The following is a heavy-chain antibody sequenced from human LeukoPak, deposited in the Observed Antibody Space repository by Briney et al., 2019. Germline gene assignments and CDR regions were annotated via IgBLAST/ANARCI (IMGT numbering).Heavy chain of an antibody. Sequence: PGGSLRLSCAASGFTFSSYSMNWVRQAPGKGLEWVSSISSSSSYIYYADSVKGRFTISRDNAKNSLYLQMNSLRAEATAVYYCARENAIQYYYDSSGYPISFDYWGQGTLVTVSS. V-gene: IGHV3-21*01. CDR2: ISSSSSYI. J-gene: IGHJ4*02. CDR1: GFTFSSYS. CDR3: ARENAIQYYYDSSGYPISFDY. D-gene: IGHD3-22*01.